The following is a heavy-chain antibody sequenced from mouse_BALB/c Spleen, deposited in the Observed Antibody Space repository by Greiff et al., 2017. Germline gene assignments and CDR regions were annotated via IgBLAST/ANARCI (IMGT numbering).Heavy chain of an antibody. D-gene: IGHD3-1*01. J-gene: IGHJ3*01. Sequence: EVQLVESGGGLVKPGGSLKLSCAASGFTFSSYAMSWVRQSPEKRLEWVAEISSGGSYTYYPDTVTGRFTISRDNAKNTLYLEMSSLRSEDTAMYYCAREGYEGFAYWGQGTLVTVSA. V-gene: IGHV5-9-4*01. CDR3: AREGYEGFAY. CDR1: GFTFSSYA. CDR2: ISSGGSYT.